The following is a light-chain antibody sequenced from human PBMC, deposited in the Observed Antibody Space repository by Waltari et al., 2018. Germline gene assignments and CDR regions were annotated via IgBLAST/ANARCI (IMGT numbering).Light chain of an antibody. J-gene: IGKJ2*01. CDR1: QDISNH. CDR3: QQYHSSPPT. Sequence: DIQMTQSPSSLSASVGDRVNITCRASQDISNHLAWFQQKPGKAPKSPINDASSLQSGVSSRFSGSGSGIQFTLTIGSLQAEDFATYYCQQYHSSPPTFGQGTKLHI. CDR2: DAS. V-gene: IGKV1-16*01.